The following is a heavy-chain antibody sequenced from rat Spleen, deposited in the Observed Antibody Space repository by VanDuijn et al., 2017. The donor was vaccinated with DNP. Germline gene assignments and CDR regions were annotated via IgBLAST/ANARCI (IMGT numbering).Heavy chain of an antibody. V-gene: IGHV2-41*01. D-gene: IGHD1-11*01. J-gene: IGHJ2*01. Sequence: QVQLKESGPGLVQPSQTLSLTCTVAGFSLTNYTVHWIRQPPGKGLEWMGLIWNTGGTRYSSALKSRLSITKDTSKSQVFLKMNSLQTEDTGTYYCARRGLRAPFDYWGQGVMVTVSS. CDR3: ARRGLRAPFDY. CDR1: GFSLTNYT. CDR2: IWNTGGT.